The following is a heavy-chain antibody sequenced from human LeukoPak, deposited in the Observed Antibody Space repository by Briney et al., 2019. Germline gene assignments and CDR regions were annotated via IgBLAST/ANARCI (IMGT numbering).Heavy chain of an antibody. D-gene: IGHD2-2*01. CDR1: AYTFTGYY. J-gene: IGHJ5*02. Sequence: GASVKVSCTASAYTFTGYYMHWVRQAPGQGLEWMGWINPNSGGTNYAQKFQGRVTMTRDTSISTAYMELSRLRSDDTAVYYCARGYCSSTSCYHWFDPWGQGTLVTVSS. CDR2: INPNSGGT. V-gene: IGHV1-2*02. CDR3: ARGYCSSTSCYHWFDP.